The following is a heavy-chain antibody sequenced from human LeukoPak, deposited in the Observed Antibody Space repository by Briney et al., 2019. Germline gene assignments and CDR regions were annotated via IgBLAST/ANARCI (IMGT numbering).Heavy chain of an antibody. CDR2: MGTSATYI. V-gene: IGHV3-21*01. CDR1: GFSLSSNS. Sequence: GGSLRLSCAASGFSLSSNSMNWFRQAPGRGLEWVSSMGTSATYIHYADSVKGRFTMSRDSAKNSLYLQMNSLRAEDTAVYYCARAPGQGPEWGQGTLVTVSS. CDR3: ARAPGQGPE. J-gene: IGHJ4*02. D-gene: IGHD3-10*01.